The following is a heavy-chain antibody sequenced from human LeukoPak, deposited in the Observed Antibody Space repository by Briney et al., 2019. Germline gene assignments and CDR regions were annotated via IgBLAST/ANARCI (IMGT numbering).Heavy chain of an antibody. Sequence: ASVKVTCKASGYTLTGYYMHWVRQAPGQGLEWMGWINPNSGGTNYAQKFQGRVTMTRDTSISTAYMELSRLRSDDTAVYYCARGADILTGYYPYYYYGMDVWGQGTTVTVSS. D-gene: IGHD3-9*01. J-gene: IGHJ6*02. CDR3: ARGADILTGYYPYYYYGMDV. CDR2: INPNSGGT. V-gene: IGHV1-2*02. CDR1: GYTLTGYY.